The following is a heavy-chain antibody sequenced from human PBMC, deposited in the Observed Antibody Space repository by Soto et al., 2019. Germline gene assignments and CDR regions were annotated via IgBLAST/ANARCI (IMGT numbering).Heavy chain of an antibody. CDR1: GYSFTTYW. CDR2: IDPSDSYT. V-gene: IGHV5-10-1*01. CDR3: ARPTLPLGGAHDGHDAFDI. D-gene: IGHD3-16*01. J-gene: IGHJ3*02. Sequence: PXESLKISCKDSGYSFTTYWITWVRQMPGKGLEWMGKIDPSDSYTNYSPSFQGHVTISADKSISTAYLQWSSLKASDTAMYYCARPTLPLGGAHDGHDAFDIWGQGTMVTVSS.